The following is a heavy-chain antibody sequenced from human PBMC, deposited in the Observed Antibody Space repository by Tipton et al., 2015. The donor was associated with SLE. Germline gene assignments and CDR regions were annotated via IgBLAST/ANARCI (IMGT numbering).Heavy chain of an antibody. CDR2: MSYRGTT. V-gene: IGHV4-38-2*01. Sequence: LRLSCAASGFTFSDYYWGWIRQPPGKGLEWIGSMSYRGTTYYNPSLKSRVTISADTSKNQFSLRLSSVTAADTAVYYCARVFITGTSRGWVDIWGQGTMVTVSS. CDR3: ARVFITGTSRGWVDI. J-gene: IGHJ3*02. D-gene: IGHD1-7*01. CDR1: GFTFSDYY.